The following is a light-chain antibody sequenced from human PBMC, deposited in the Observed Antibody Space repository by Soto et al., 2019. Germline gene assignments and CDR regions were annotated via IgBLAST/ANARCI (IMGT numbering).Light chain of an antibody. J-gene: IGKJ5*01. CDR2: AAS. Sequence: IMLTQSADTRTSSPGGSATISYRASQSVRSSYLAWYQQTPGQTPRLLIYAASSRATGIPDRFSGSGSGTEFTLTISSLQPEDFAIDYCQQYTQWPITFCQGTRLEIK. CDR3: QQYTQWPIT. V-gene: IGKV3-20*01. CDR1: QSVRSSY.